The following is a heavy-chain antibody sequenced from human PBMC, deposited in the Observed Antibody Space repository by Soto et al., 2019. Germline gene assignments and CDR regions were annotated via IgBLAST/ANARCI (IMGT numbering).Heavy chain of an antibody. CDR3: ARRAETNGWNGFGADKYYFGF. Sequence: GASVKVSCKASGYTFTSYDIYWVRQATGQGLEWMGWMNPNTGNSGYAQKFQGRVTMTSDTSISTAHMELSSLRSEDTAVYYCARRAETNGWNGFGADKYYFGFWREVPLVTVS. D-gene: IGHD1-1*01. CDR1: GYTFTSYD. CDR2: MNPNTGNS. V-gene: IGHV1-8*01. J-gene: IGHJ4*02.